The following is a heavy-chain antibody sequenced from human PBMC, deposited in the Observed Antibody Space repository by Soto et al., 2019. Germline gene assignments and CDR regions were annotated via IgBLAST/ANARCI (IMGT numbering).Heavy chain of an antibody. CDR3: ARDQAGSGLGIDY. J-gene: IGHJ4*02. D-gene: IGHD3-10*01. CDR2: IYSGGGT. CDR1: GFTVSSNY. V-gene: IGHV3-66*01. Sequence: GGSLRLSCAASGFTVSSNYMSWVRQAPGKGLEWVSIIYSGGGTYYADSVKGRFTISRDNSKNTLYLRMNSLSAEDTAVYYCARDQAGSGLGIDYWGQGTLVTVSS.